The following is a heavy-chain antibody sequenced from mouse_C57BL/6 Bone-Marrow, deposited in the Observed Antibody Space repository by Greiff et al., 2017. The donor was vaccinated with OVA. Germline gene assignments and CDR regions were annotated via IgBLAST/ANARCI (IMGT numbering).Heavy chain of an antibody. CDR3: TTGNHCDY. Sequence: EVQLQQSGAELVRPGASVKLSCTASGFNIKDDYMHWVKQRPEQGLEWIGWIDPENGDTEYASKFQGKATITADTSSNTAYLQLSSLTSEDTAVYYCTTGNHCDYWGQGTTLTVSS. D-gene: IGHD2-1*01. V-gene: IGHV14-4*01. J-gene: IGHJ2*01. CDR2: IDPENGDT. CDR1: GFNIKDDY.